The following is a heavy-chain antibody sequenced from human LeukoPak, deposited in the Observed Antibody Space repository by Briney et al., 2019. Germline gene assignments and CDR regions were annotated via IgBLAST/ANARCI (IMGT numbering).Heavy chain of an antibody. Sequence: GGSLRLSCAASGFTFSSYGMHWVRQAPGKGLEWVAFIRYDGSNKYYADSVKGRFTISRDNSKNTLYLQMNSLRAEDTAVYYCAKEPRSGYYYDSSGYFPWVDYWGQGTLVTVSS. J-gene: IGHJ4*02. V-gene: IGHV3-30*02. CDR2: IRYDGSNK. CDR1: GFTFSSYG. CDR3: AKEPRSGYYYDSSGYFPWVDY. D-gene: IGHD3-22*01.